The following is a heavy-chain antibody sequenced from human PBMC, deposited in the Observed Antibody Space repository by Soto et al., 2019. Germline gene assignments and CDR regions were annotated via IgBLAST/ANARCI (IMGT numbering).Heavy chain of an antibody. D-gene: IGHD5-18*01. J-gene: IGHJ5*02. V-gene: IGHV4-59*01. CDR2: IYYSGST. Sequence: QVQLQESGPGLVKPSETLSLTCTVSGGSISSYYWSWIRQPPGKGLEWIGYIYYSGSTNYNPSLTSRVTISVDTSKNQFSLKLSSVTAADTAVYYCARADTAMDYNWFDPWGQGTLVTVSS. CDR1: GGSISSYY. CDR3: ARADTAMDYNWFDP.